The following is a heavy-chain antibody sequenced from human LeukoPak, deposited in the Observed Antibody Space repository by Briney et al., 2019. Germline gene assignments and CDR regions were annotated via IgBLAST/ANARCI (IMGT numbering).Heavy chain of an antibody. V-gene: IGHV3-73*01. CDR2: MRSKTQNYAT. CDR1: GFTFSDSG. J-gene: IGHJ4*02. D-gene: IGHD2-8*01. Sequence: TGGSLKLSCAASGFTFSDSGMHWVRQAPGKGLEWVGRMRSKTQNYATAYAASVKGRFTISRDDSKNTAFLQMNSLKTEDTAVYYCSRENGAFSPFGYWGQGTLVTVLS. CDR3: SRENGAFSPFGY.